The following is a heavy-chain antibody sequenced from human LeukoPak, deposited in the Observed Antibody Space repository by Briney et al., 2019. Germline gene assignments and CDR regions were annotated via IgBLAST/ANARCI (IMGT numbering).Heavy chain of an antibody. J-gene: IGHJ4*02. D-gene: IGHD5-24*01. CDR1: GYSFTSYW. Sequence: GESLKISCQGSGYSFTSYWIGWVRQMPGKGLEWMGIIYPGDSDTRYSPSFQGQVTISADKSISTAYLQWSSLKASDTAMYYCARRGLATTARGVTFDYWGQGTLVTVSS. CDR3: ARRGLATTARGVTFDY. V-gene: IGHV5-51*01. CDR2: IYPGDSDT.